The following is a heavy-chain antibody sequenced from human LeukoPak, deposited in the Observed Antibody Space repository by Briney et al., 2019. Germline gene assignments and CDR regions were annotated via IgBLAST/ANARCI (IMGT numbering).Heavy chain of an antibody. V-gene: IGHV4-59*01. CDR3: ARAGSPNWFDP. CDR1: GGSISSYY. CDR2: IYYSGST. D-gene: IGHD2-15*01. Sequence: PSQALSLTCTVSGGSISSYYWSWIRQPPGKGPEWIGYIYYSGSTNYNPSLKSRVTISVDTSKNQFSLKLSSVTAADTAVYYCARAGSPNWFDPWGQGTLVTVSS. J-gene: IGHJ5*02.